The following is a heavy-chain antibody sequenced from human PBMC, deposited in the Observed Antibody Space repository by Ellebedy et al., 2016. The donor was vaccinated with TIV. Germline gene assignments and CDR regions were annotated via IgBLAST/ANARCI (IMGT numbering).Heavy chain of an antibody. CDR3: ARDFRRYCTNGVCYVLDY. CDR2: ISYDGSNK. Sequence: GESLKISCAASGFTFSSYAMHWVRQAPGKGLEWVAVISYDGSNKYYADSVKGRFTISRDNSKNTLYLQMNSLRAEDTAVYYCARDFRRYCTNGVCYVLDYWGQGTLVTVSS. CDR1: GFTFSSYA. J-gene: IGHJ4*02. V-gene: IGHV3-30-3*01. D-gene: IGHD2-8*01.